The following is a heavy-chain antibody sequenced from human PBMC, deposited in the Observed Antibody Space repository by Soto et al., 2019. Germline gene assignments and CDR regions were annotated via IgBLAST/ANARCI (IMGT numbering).Heavy chain of an antibody. Sequence: QVQLQQWGAGLLKASETLSLTCVVSGGSFSGYFWTWIRQSPGRGLEWIGEISHSGSRNYNPAFQSRVIISVDSSKNHRPPKLSSVTRAGSAKYFCARGLAYDRPITVAEPFDSWGQGTLVTVSS. D-gene: IGHD6-19*01. J-gene: IGHJ4*02. V-gene: IGHV4-34*02. CDR1: GGSFSGYF. CDR2: ISHSGSR. CDR3: ARGLAYDRPITVAEPFDS.